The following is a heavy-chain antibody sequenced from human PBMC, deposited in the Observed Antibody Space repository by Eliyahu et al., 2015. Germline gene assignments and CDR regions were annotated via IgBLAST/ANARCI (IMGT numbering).Heavy chain of an antibody. Sequence: VQLQESGPGLVKPSETLSLTCTVXGGXISSYYWNWIRQTPGKGLEWIGYISYSGTXNYNPSLRSRVTISLDTSKNQFSLKLNSVTAADTAAYYCARQPGGPVVVDPFDFWGQGTMVTVSS. CDR3: ARQPGGPVVVDPFDF. CDR2: ISYSGTX. D-gene: IGHD2-15*01. CDR1: GGXISSYY. V-gene: IGHV4-59*08. J-gene: IGHJ3*01.